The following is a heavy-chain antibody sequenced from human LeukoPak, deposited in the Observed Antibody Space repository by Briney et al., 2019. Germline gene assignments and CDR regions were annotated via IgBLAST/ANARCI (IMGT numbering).Heavy chain of an antibody. CDR3: AKVIQQWLVRNAFDI. V-gene: IGHV3-30*02. Sequence: GGSLRLSCAASGFTFSSYGMHWVRQAPGKGLEWVAFIRYDGSNKYYADSVKGRFTISRDNSKNTLYLQMNSLRAEDTAVYYCAKVIQQWLVRNAFDIWGQGTMVTVSS. J-gene: IGHJ3*02. CDR2: IRYDGSNK. CDR1: GFTFSSYG. D-gene: IGHD6-19*01.